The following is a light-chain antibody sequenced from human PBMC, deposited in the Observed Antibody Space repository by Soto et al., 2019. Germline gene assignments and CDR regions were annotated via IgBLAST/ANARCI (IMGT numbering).Light chain of an antibody. J-gene: IGLJ2*01. CDR2: VGTGGIVG. CDR3: GADHGSGSTFAVV. V-gene: IGLV9-49*01. CDR1: SGYSNYK. Sequence: QPVLTQPPSASASLGASVTLTCTLSSGYSNYKVDWYQQRPGKGPRFVMRVGTGGIVGSKGDGIPDRFSVLGSGLNRYLTIKNIQEEDESDYHCGADHGSGSTFAVVFGGGTKVTVL.